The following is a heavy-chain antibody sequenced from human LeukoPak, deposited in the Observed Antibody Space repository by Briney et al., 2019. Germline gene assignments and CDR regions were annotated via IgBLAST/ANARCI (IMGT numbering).Heavy chain of an antibody. CDR3: ARVGTYHWYFDL. CDR1: GGSFSGYY. J-gene: IGHJ2*01. CDR2: INHSGST. V-gene: IGHV4-34*01. Sequence: SETLSLTCAVYGGSFSGYYWSWIRQPPGKGLEWIGEINHSGSTNYNPSLKSRVTISVDTSKSQFSLKLSSVTAADTAVYYCARVGTYHWYFDLWGRGTLVTVSS.